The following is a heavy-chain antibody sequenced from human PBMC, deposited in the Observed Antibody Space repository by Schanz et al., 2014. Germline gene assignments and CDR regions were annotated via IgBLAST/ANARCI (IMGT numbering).Heavy chain of an antibody. Sequence: DVQLLESGGGLVQPGGSLRLSCAASGFTFSSYAMSWVRQAPGKGLEWVSGITGASDHIDYAESVKGRFTISRDNSKNTLYLQMDSLRAEDTAVYFCAKKVPAYNPFDSWGQGTLXTVSS. D-gene: IGHD1-1*01. J-gene: IGHJ4*02. V-gene: IGHV3-23*01. CDR3: AKKVPAYNPFDS. CDR1: GFTFSSYA. CDR2: ITGASDHI.